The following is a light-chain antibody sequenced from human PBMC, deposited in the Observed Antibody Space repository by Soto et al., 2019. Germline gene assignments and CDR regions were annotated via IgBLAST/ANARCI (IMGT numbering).Light chain of an antibody. V-gene: IGLV2-11*01. Sequence: SALTQPRSVSGSPGQSVTISCTGTSADVGGYNSVSWYQQHPGKARKLMIYDVTKRPSGVPDRFSASKSGNTASLTIPGLQAEDEADYYCCSYAGSYTYVFGTGSKVTVL. CDR1: SADVGGYNS. J-gene: IGLJ1*01. CDR3: CSYAGSYTYV. CDR2: DVT.